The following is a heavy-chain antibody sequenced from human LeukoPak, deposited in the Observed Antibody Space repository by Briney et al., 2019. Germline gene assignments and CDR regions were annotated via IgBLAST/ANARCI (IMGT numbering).Heavy chain of an antibody. D-gene: IGHD3-3*01. CDR3: AKPGDFWSGYPYYFDY. V-gene: IGHV3-30*02. Sequence: GGSLRLSCAASGFTFSSYGMHWVRQAPGKGLEWVAFIRYDGSNKYYADSVKGRFTISRDNSKNTLYLQMNSLRAEDTAVYYCAKPGDFWSGYPYYFDYWGQGTLVIISS. J-gene: IGHJ4*02. CDR1: GFTFSSYG. CDR2: IRYDGSNK.